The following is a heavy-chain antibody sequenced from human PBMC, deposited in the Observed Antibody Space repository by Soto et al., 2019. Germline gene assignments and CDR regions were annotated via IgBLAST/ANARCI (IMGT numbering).Heavy chain of an antibody. Sequence: VRSLRVSSAASGVTFRSYGMHWVRQAQGKGLDLVAVRSYDCRNKYYADSVKGRFTLSRDNSKNTLCPQMNSLRAEDTAVSYCAKDLLSGGKWISYYHYGMDVWGEAPKV. D-gene: IGHD2-15*01. V-gene: IGHV3-30*18. CDR1: GVTFRSYG. J-gene: IGHJ6*02. CDR3: AKDLLSGGKWISYYHYGMDV. CDR2: RSYDCRNK.